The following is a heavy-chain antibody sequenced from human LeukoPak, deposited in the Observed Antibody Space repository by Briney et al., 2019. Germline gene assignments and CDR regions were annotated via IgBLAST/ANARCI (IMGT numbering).Heavy chain of an antibody. V-gene: IGHV4-34*01. CDR2: INHSGST. CDR3: ARDDILTGYPFDY. J-gene: IGHJ4*02. D-gene: IGHD3-9*01. CDR1: GGSFSGYY. Sequence: PSETLSPTCAVYGGSFSGYYWSWIRQPPGKGLEWIGEINHSGSTNYNPSLKSRVTISVDTSKNQFSLKLSSVTAADTAVYYCARDDILTGYPFDYWGQGTLVTVSS.